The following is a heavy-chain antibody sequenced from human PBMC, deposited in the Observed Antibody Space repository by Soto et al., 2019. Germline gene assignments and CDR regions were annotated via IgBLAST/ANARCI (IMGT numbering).Heavy chain of an antibody. CDR2: ISGDNGNT. J-gene: IGHJ4*02. CDR3: ANGLLGYCSGGSCYSDS. CDR1: AYTFTNYA. D-gene: IGHD2-15*01. V-gene: IGHV1-18*01. Sequence: QVQLVQSGAEVKKPGASVRVSCQTSAYTFTNYAVSWVRQAPGQGLEWMGWISGDNGNTIYAQKFQGRVTMTTDTSTRKAYMELRSLRSDDTAVYYCANGLLGYCSGGSCYSDSWGQGTLVTVSS.